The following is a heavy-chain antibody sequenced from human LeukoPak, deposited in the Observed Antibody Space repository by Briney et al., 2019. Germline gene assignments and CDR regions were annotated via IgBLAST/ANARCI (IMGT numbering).Heavy chain of an antibody. V-gene: IGHV1-3*01. Sequence: GASVKVSCKASGYTFTSYAMHWVRQAPGQRLEWMGWINAGNGNTKYSQKFQGRVTITRDTSASTAYMELSSLRSEDTAVYYCARELGRGDAFDIWGQGTMVTVSS. CDR2: INAGNGNT. CDR1: GYTFTSYA. D-gene: IGHD2-15*01. CDR3: ARELGRGDAFDI. J-gene: IGHJ3*02.